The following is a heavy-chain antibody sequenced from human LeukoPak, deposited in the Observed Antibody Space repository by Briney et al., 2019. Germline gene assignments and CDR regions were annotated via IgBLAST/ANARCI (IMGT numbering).Heavy chain of an antibody. CDR2: ISTQSGNT. Sequence: ASVKVSCKASGYTLTSYGINWMRQAPGQGLEWMGWISTQSGNTIYAQKVQGRLTLTTDRSTNTAYMELRSLRSDDTAVYYCARGAYGDKWGQGTMVTVSS. CDR1: GYTLTSYG. V-gene: IGHV1-18*01. D-gene: IGHD4-17*01. J-gene: IGHJ4*02. CDR3: ARGAYGDK.